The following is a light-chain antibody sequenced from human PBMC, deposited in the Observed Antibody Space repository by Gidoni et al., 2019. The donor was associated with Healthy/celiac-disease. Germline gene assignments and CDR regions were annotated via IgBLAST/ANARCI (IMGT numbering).Light chain of an antibody. J-gene: IGKJ2*01. CDR3: QQYDNLPPF. V-gene: IGKV1-33*01. Sequence: DIQMTQSPSSLSASVGDRVTITCQASQDISNYLNWYQQKPGKAPKLLIYDASNLETGVPSRFSGNGSGTDFTFTISSLQPEDIATYYCQQYDNLPPFFGQGTKLEIK. CDR1: QDISNY. CDR2: DAS.